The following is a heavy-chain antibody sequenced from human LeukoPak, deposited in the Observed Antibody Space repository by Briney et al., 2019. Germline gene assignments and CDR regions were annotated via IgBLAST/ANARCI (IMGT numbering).Heavy chain of an antibody. CDR2: IYYSGST. V-gene: IGHV4-39*01. CDR3: GYDSSGYYH. CDR1: GGSISSSSYY. Sequence: PSETLSLTCTVSGGSISSSSYYWGWIRQPPGKGLEWIGSIYYSGSTYYNPSLKSRVTISVDTSKNQFSLKLSSVTAADTAVYYCGYDSSGYYHWGQGTLVTVS. J-gene: IGHJ5*02. D-gene: IGHD3-22*01.